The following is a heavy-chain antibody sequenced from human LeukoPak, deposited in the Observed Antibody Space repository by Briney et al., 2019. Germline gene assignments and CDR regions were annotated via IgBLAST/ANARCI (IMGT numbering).Heavy chain of an antibody. CDR3: ARGGKWLRLRDYYYMDV. CDR1: GYSFSIYG. J-gene: IGHJ6*03. D-gene: IGHD5-12*01. CDR2: ISASDGTT. V-gene: IGHV1-18*01. Sequence: ASVQVSCKASGYSFSIYGITWARQAPGQGLEYLGWISASDGTTNYAQKVQDRVTMTTDTSTSTAYLELRSLRSEDTAVYYCARGGKWLRLRDYYYMDVWGKGTTVTVSS.